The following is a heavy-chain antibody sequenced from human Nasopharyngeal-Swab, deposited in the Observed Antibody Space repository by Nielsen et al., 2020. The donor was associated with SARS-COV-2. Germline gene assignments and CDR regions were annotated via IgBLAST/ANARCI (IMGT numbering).Heavy chain of an antibody. J-gene: IGHJ4*02. V-gene: IGHV3-53*05. D-gene: IGHD6-19*01. CDR1: GFTVSSNY. CDR2: IYSGGST. CDR3: ARAQAPEPDIAVAGNPRD. Sequence: GESLKISCAASGFTVSSNYMSWVRQAPGKGLEWVSVIYSGGSTYYADSVKGRFTISRDNSKNTLYLQMNSLRAEDTAVYYCARAQAPEPDIAVAGNPRDWGQGTLVTVSS.